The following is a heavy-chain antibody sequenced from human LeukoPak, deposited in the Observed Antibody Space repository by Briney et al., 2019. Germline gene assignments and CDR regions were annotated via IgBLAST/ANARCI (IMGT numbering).Heavy chain of an antibody. CDR2: ISSNGGST. Sequence: GGSLRLSCSASGFTFSSLAMHWVRQAPGKGLEYVSGISSNGGSTYYAGSVKGGFTISRDNSKNTLYLQMSSLRAEDTAVYYCVKDRGQLVRDFDPWGQGTLVTVSS. CDR1: GFTFSSLA. V-gene: IGHV3-64D*06. D-gene: IGHD6-13*01. J-gene: IGHJ5*02. CDR3: VKDRGQLVRDFDP.